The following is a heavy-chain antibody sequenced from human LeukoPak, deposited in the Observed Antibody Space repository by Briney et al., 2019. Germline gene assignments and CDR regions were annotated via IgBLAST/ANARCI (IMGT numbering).Heavy chain of an antibody. CDR3: ASGESSSWSPPTLDY. D-gene: IGHD6-13*01. V-gene: IGHV4-59*01. CDR1: GGFNTHYY. Sequence: PSETLSLTRSVSGGFNTHYYWSWIRQPPGKGLEWIGYFYHSASTNYNPSLKSRVTISVDTSKNHFSLKLSSVTAADTAVYYCASGESSSWSPPTLDYWGQGTLVTVSS. CDR2: FYHSAST. J-gene: IGHJ4*02.